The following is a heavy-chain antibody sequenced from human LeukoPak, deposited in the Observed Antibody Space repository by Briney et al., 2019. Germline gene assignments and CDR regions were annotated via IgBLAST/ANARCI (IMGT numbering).Heavy chain of an antibody. CDR2: VNQDGSKQ. CDR3: VGCSGGSCSDFDY. D-gene: IGHD2-15*01. J-gene: IGHJ4*02. Sequence: GGSLRLSCTASGFTFSSYWMSWVRQAAGKGLEWVANVNQDGSKQYYADSVKGRFTISRDNAKHSMYLQMNSLRAEDTALYYCVGCSGGSCSDFDYWGRGTLVTVSS. CDR1: GFTFSSYW. V-gene: IGHV3-7*01.